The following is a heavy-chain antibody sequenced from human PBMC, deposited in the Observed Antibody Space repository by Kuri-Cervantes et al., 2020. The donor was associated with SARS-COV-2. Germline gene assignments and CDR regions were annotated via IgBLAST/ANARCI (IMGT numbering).Heavy chain of an antibody. V-gene: IGHV1-2*02. CDR2: INPNSGGT. CDR1: GYTFTGYY. CDR3: VGITMVRGVRIYDY. Sequence: ASVKVSCKASGYTFTGYYMHWVRQAPGQGLEWMGWINPNSGGTSYAQKFQGRVTMTRDTSTSTVYMELSSLRSEDTAVYYCVGITMVRGVRIYDYWGQGTLVTVSS. J-gene: IGHJ4*02. D-gene: IGHD3-10*01.